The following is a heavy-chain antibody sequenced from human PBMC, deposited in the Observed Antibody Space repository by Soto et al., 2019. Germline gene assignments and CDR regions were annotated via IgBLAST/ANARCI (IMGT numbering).Heavy chain of an antibody. CDR1: GGTFSSYA. J-gene: IGHJ4*02. Sequence: GASVKVSCKASGGTFSSYAISWVRQAPGQGLEWMGGIIPIFGTANYAQKFQGRVTITADESTSTAYMELSSLRSEDTAVYYCARDGRYFDWLLPFDYWGQGTLVTVSS. CDR2: IIPIFGTA. V-gene: IGHV1-69*13. CDR3: ARDGRYFDWLLPFDY. D-gene: IGHD3-9*01.